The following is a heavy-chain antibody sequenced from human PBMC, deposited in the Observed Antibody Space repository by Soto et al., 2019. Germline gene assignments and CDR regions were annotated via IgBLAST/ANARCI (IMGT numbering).Heavy chain of an antibody. D-gene: IGHD3-10*01. J-gene: IGHJ5*02. Sequence: DVQLVESGGGLVQPGGSLKLSCAASGFTFSGSTIHWVRQASGKGLEWVGRIRSKPNSYATAYAASVKDRFTISRDDSKNPAYLKMNGLKPDDTAVFFFYIWFGESGGSWGQGTLVTVPS. V-gene: IGHV3-73*01. CDR1: GFTFSGST. CDR3: YIWFGESGGS. CDR2: IRSKPNSYAT.